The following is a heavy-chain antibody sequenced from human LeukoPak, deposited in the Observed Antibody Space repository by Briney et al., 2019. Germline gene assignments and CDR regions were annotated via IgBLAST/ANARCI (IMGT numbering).Heavy chain of an antibody. D-gene: IGHD6-19*01. CDR2: ISYDGSNK. V-gene: IGHV3-30*18. J-gene: IGHJ4*02. CDR1: GFTFSSYG. Sequence: GRSLRLSCAASGFTFSSYGMHWVRQAPGKGLEWVAVISYDGSNKYYADSVKGRFTISRDNSKKTLYLQMNSLRAEDTAVYYCAKEGVAGNFDYWGQGTLVTVSS. CDR3: AKEGVAGNFDY.